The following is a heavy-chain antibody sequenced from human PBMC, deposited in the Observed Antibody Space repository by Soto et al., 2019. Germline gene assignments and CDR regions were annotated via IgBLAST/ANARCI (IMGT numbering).Heavy chain of an antibody. Sequence: GGSLRLSCAASGFTFSSYGMRWVSQAPGKGLEWVAVIWYDGSNKYYADSVKGRFTISRDNSKNTLYLQMNSLRAEDTAVYYCARDEGLGVNYYYYGMDVWGQGTTVTVSS. CDR3: ARDEGLGVNYYYYGMDV. V-gene: IGHV3-33*01. CDR2: IWYDGSNK. J-gene: IGHJ6*02. CDR1: GFTFSSYG. D-gene: IGHD3-10*01.